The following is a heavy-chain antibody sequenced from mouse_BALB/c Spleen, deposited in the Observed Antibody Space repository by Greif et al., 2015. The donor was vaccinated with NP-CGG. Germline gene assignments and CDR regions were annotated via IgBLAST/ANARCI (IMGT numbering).Heavy chain of an antibody. V-gene: IGHV1-80*01. CDR3: ARSYGNQGGFAY. Sequence: QVQLKQSGAELVRPGSSVKISCKASGYAFSSYWMNWVKQRPGQGLEWIGQIYPGDGDTNYNGKFKGKATLTADKSSSTAYMQLSSLTSEDSAVYFCARSYGNQGGFAYWGQGTLVTVSA. D-gene: IGHD2-10*02. CDR1: GYAFSSYW. J-gene: IGHJ3*01. CDR2: IYPGDGDT.